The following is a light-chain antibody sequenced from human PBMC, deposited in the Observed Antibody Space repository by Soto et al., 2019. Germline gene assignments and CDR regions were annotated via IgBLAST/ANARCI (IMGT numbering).Light chain of an antibody. CDR3: SAWDGSLNGVV. V-gene: IGLV1-36*01. J-gene: IGLJ2*01. CDR2: SDD. CDR1: SSNVGNNV. Sequence: QSVLTQPPSVSEAPRQRVTISCSGSSSNVGNNVVNWYQHLPGKAPKLLIYSDDLLASGVSDRFSASKSGTSASLAISGLQSEDEADYYCSAWDGSLNGVVFGGGTKLTVL.